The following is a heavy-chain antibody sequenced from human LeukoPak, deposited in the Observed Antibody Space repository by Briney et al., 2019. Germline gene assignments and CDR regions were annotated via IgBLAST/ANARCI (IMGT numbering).Heavy chain of an antibody. D-gene: IGHD4-17*01. CDR2: IVVGSGNT. Sequence: SVTVSFTGSGFTFTISAMQWVRQARGQRVGWIGWIVVGSGNTNYAQKFQERVTIPRDMSTSTAYMELSSLRSEDTAVYYCAADFRRCGYGDLDYWGQGTLVPASS. CDR1: GFTFTISA. J-gene: IGHJ4*02. CDR3: AADFRRCGYGDLDY. V-gene: IGHV1-58*02.